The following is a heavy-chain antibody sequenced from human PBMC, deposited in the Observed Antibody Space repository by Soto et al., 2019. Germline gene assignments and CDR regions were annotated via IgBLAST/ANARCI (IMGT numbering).Heavy chain of an antibody. CDR2: ISAYNGNT. J-gene: IGHJ4*02. V-gene: IGHV1-18*01. CDR1: GYTFTSYG. D-gene: IGHD6-13*01. CDR3: ARDLGQQLFDY. Sequence: QVQLVQSGAEVKKPGASVKVSCKASGYTFTSYGISWGRQAPGQGLEWMGWISAYNGNTKYAQKLQGRVTITTDTSTSTAYMELRRLRSADTAVYYCARDLGQQLFDYWGQGTLVTVSS.